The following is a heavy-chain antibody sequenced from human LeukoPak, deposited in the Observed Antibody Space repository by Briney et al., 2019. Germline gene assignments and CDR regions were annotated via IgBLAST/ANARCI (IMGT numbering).Heavy chain of an antibody. CDR2: IFYSGRI. V-gene: IGHV4-59*01. D-gene: IGHD5-12*01. Sequence: SETLSLTCSVSGGSISSYYWSWIRQPPGKGLEWIGYIFYSGRISYNPSLKSRVTISVDTSKNQFSLKLSSVTAADTAVYYCARVSGYDWESFYDYWGQGTLVTVSS. CDR1: GGSISSYY. J-gene: IGHJ4*02. CDR3: ARVSGYDWESFYDY.